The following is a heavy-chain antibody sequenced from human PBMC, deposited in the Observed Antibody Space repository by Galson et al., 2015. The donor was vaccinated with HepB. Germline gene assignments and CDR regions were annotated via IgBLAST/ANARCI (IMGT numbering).Heavy chain of an antibody. CDR1: GGSISSSRYY. CDR2: IYYSGST. CDR3: ARGILAVAYFDY. J-gene: IGHJ4*02. Sequence: LSLTCTVSGGSISSSRYYWGWIRQPPGKGLEWIGSIYYSGSTYYNPSLKSRVTISVDTSKNQFSLKLSSVTAADTAVYYCARGILAVAYFDYWGQGTLVTVSS. D-gene: IGHD6-19*01. V-gene: IGHV4-39*07.